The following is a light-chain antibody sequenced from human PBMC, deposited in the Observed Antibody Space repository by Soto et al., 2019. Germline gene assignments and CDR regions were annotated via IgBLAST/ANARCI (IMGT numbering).Light chain of an antibody. Sequence: QSVLTQPPSASGTPGQRVTISCSGSSSNIGGNPINWYQQLPGTAPKLLIHGDNLRPSGVPDRFSGSKSGTSASLAISGLQSEDEADYYCATWDDSLNGVVFGGGTKLTVL. CDR1: SSNIGGNP. CDR2: GDN. V-gene: IGLV1-44*01. CDR3: ATWDDSLNGVV. J-gene: IGLJ2*01.